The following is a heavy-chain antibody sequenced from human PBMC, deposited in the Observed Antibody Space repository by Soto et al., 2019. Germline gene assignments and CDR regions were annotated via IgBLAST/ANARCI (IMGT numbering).Heavy chain of an antibody. Sequence: GGSLRLSCAASGFTFSSYGMHWVRQAPGKGLEWVAVIWYDGSNKYYADSVKGRFTISRDNSKNTLYLQMNSLRAEDTAVYYCARAFTMTVVAAGYWGQGTLVTVAS. D-gene: IGHD3-22*01. V-gene: IGHV3-33*01. CDR3: ARAFTMTVVAAGY. CDR2: IWYDGSNK. CDR1: GFTFSSYG. J-gene: IGHJ4*02.